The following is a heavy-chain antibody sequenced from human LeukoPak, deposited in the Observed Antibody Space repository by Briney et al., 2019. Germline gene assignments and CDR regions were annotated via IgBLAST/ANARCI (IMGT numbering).Heavy chain of an antibody. CDR2: ISSSGSTI. V-gene: IGHV3-48*03. Sequence: GGTLGLSCAASGFTLSSYEMNWARQAPGKGLEWVSYISSSGSTIYYADSVKGRFTISRDNAKNLLYLQMSSLRAEDTAVYFCARGRYSSSWYADYWGQGTLVTVSS. CDR3: ARGRYSSSWYADY. CDR1: GFTLSSYE. D-gene: IGHD6-13*01. J-gene: IGHJ4*02.